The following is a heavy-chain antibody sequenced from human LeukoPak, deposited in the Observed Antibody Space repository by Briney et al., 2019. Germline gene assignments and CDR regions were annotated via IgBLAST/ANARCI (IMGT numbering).Heavy chain of an antibody. CDR3: AKDLEYSSSSGFDY. J-gene: IGHJ4*02. CDR1: GFTFSSYS. CDR2: ISSSSSYI. V-gene: IGHV3-21*04. Sequence: GGSLRLXCAASGFTFSSYSMNWVRQAPGKGLEWVSSISSSSSYIYYADSVKGRFTISRDNAKNSLYLQMNSLRAEDMALYYCAKDLEYSSSSGFDYWGQGTLVTVSS. D-gene: IGHD6-6*01.